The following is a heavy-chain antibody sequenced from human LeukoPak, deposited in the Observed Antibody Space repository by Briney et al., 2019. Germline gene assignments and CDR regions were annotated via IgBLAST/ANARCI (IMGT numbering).Heavy chain of an antibody. CDR3: ARVVGFNYYFDS. V-gene: IGHV4-38-2*02. Sequence: SETLSLTCTVSGYSISSGYYWGWIRQPPGKGLECIGSIYHSGSTYYNPSLKSRVTISVDTSNNHFALKLSSVTAADTAVYYCARVVGFNYYFDSWGQGTVVTVYS. D-gene: IGHD1-1*01. CDR1: GYSISSGYY. J-gene: IGHJ4*02. CDR2: IYHSGST.